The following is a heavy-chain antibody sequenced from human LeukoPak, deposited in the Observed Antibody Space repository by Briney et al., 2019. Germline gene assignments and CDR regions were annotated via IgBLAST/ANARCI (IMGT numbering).Heavy chain of an antibody. CDR1: GGSISSYY. Sequence: PSETLSLTCTVSGGSISSYYWSWIRQPPGKGLEWIGYIYYSGSTNYNPSLKSRVTISVDTSKNQFSLKLSYVTAADTAVYYCSGGGVVYYYYYMDVWGKGTTVTVSS. CDR3: SGGGVVYYYYYMDV. V-gene: IGHV4-59*01. D-gene: IGHD3-3*01. CDR2: IYYSGST. J-gene: IGHJ6*03.